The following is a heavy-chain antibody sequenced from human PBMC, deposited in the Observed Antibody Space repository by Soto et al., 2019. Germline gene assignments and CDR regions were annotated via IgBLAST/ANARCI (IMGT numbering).Heavy chain of an antibody. CDR1: GGTFSSYA. J-gene: IGHJ6*02. D-gene: IGHD3-10*01. Sequence: ASVKVSCKASGGTFSSYAISWVRQAPGQGLEWMGGIIPIFGTANYAQKFQGRVTITADESTSTAYMELSSLRSEDTAVYYCARGTASPITMVRGVIIRGSYYYYYYGMDVWGQGTTVTVSS. CDR3: ARGTASPITMVRGVIIRGSYYYYYYGMDV. CDR2: IIPIFGTA. V-gene: IGHV1-69*13.